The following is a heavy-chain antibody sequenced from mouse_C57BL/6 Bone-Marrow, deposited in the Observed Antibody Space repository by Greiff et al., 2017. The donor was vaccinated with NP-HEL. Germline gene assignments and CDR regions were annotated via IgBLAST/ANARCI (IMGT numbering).Heavy chain of an antibody. J-gene: IGHJ2*01. CDR2: IYPRSGNT. V-gene: IGHV1-81*01. D-gene: IGHD2-4*01. CDR3: ASPGIYYDYDVGFDY. CDR1: GYTFTSYG. Sequence: VQLQESGAELARPGASVKLSCKASGYTFTSYGISWVKQRTGQGLEWIGEIYPRSGNTYYNEKFKGKATLTADKSSSTAYMELRSLTSEDSAVYLCASPGIYYDYDVGFDYWGQGTTLTVSS.